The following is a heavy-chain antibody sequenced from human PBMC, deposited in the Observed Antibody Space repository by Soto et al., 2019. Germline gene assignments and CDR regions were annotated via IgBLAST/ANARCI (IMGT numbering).Heavy chain of an antibody. CDR3: ARDYDILTGYPDY. J-gene: IGHJ4*02. D-gene: IGHD3-9*01. V-gene: IGHV3-33*01. CDR1: GFTFSSYG. CDR2: IWYDGGNK. Sequence: PGGSLRLSCAASGFTFSSYGMHWVRQAPGKGLEWVAVIWYDGGNKYYADSVKGRFTISRDNSKNTLYLQMNSLRAEDTAVYYCARDYDILTGYPDYWGQGTLVTVSS.